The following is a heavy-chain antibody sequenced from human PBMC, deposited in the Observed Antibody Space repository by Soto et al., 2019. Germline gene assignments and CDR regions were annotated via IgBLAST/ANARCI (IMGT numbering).Heavy chain of an antibody. Sequence: PGESLKISCQGSGYSFTNYWVGWVRQIPGRGLEWMVVIHPGDSDTRYSPFFQGQVTISADKSISTAYLQWSSLKASDTAMYYCARHNRYSSTWFEGWFDPWGQGTLVTVSS. CDR2: IHPGDSDT. CDR3: ARHNRYSSTWFEGWFDP. CDR1: GYSFTNYW. D-gene: IGHD6-13*01. J-gene: IGHJ5*02. V-gene: IGHV5-51*01.